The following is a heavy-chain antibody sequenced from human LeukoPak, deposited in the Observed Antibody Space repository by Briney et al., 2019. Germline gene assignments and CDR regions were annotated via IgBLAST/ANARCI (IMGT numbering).Heavy chain of an antibody. CDR3: ARDPGYDILTGPITVFDY. CDR1: GYTFTSYG. Sequence: AASVKVSCKASGYTFTSYGISWVRQAPGQGLEWMGWISAYNGNTNYAQKLQGRVTMTTDTSTSTAYMELRSLRSDDAAVYYCARDPGYDILTGPITVFDYWGQGTLVTVSS. CDR2: ISAYNGNT. V-gene: IGHV1-18*01. J-gene: IGHJ4*02. D-gene: IGHD3-9*01.